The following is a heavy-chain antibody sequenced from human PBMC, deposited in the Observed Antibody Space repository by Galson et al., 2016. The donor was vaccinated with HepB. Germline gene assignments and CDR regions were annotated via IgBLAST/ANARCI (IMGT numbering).Heavy chain of an antibody. CDR1: GFSFSISG. Sequence: SLRLSCAASGFSFSISGMSWVRQTPGRGLQWISGITGSGDATHYADSVKGRFIISRVNSKNTLYLFMNDLRAGDTAVYHCGNHGGFDYWGQGALVTVSS. J-gene: IGHJ4*02. CDR2: ITGSGDAT. D-gene: IGHD3-16*01. CDR3: GNHGGFDY. V-gene: IGHV3-23*01.